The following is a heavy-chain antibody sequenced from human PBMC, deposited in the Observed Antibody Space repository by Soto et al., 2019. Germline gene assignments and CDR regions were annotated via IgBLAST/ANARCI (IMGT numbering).Heavy chain of an antibody. CDR3: ARMGFGRGYGMDV. CDR2: MKPHSGNP. D-gene: IGHD3-16*01. Sequence: QVQLVQSGAEVKKPGASVKVSCKASGYTFTSYDINWVRQATGQGLEWMGWMKPHSGNPGYAQKVQGRGTMTRNTARSTAYRELSSLRAEGTAVYYCARMGFGRGYGMDVWGQGTTVTVSS. V-gene: IGHV1-8*01. CDR1: GYTFTSYD. J-gene: IGHJ6*02.